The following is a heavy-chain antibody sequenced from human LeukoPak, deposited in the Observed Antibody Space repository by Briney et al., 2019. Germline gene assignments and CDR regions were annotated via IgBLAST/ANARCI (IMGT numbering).Heavy chain of an antibody. J-gene: IGHJ3*02. D-gene: IGHD4-23*01. CDR3: AAALTTVVTPDAFDI. V-gene: IGHV1-58*02. CDR2: IVVGSGNT. Sequence: SVKVSRKASGFTFTSSAMQWVRQARGQRLEWIGWIVVGSGNTNYAQKFQERVTITRDMSTSTAYMELSSLRSEDTAVYYCAAALTTVVTPDAFDIWGQGTMVTVSS. CDR1: GFTFTSSA.